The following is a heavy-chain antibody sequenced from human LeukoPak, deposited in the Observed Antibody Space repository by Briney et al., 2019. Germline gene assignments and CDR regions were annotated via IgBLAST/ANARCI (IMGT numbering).Heavy chain of an antibody. D-gene: IGHD2-2*01. CDR1: GFTFSDYS. Sequence: GGSLRLSCAASGFTFSDYSMTWVRQAPGKGLEWISYVGISSGNTKYAGSVKGRFTISGDKAKNSLYLQMNSLRVEDTAVYYCARDTKYAFDNWGQGTLVTVSS. J-gene: IGHJ4*02. CDR3: ARDTKYAFDN. V-gene: IGHV3-48*01. CDR2: VGISSGNT.